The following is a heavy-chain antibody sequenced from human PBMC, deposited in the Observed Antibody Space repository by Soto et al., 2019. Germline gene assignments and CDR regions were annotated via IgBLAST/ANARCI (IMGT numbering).Heavy chain of an antibody. J-gene: IGHJ6*03. CDR1: GYSFTSYW. CDR3: ARSGGGGYDFWSGYIDDYYMDV. D-gene: IGHD3-3*01. V-gene: IGHV5-51*01. CDR2: IYPGDSDT. Sequence: GESLKICCKGSGYSFTSYWIGWVRQMPGKGLEWMGIIYPGDSDTRYSPSFQGQVTISADKSISTAYLQWSSLKASDTAMYYCARSGGGGYDFWSGYIDDYYMDVWGKGTTVTVSS.